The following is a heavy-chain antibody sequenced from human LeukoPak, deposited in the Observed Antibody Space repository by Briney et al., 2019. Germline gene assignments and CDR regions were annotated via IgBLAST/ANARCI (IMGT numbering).Heavy chain of an antibody. CDR3: AREKTGLGEGHYYGSGSSMKGMDV. CDR2: ISSSSSYI. Sequence: PGGSLRLSCAASGFTFSSYSMNWVRQAPGKGLEWVSSISSSSSYIYYADSVKGRFTISRDNAKNSLYLQMNSLRAEDTAVYYCAREKTGLGEGHYYGSGSSMKGMDVWGQGTTVTVSS. V-gene: IGHV3-21*01. CDR1: GFTFSSYS. D-gene: IGHD3-10*01. J-gene: IGHJ6*02.